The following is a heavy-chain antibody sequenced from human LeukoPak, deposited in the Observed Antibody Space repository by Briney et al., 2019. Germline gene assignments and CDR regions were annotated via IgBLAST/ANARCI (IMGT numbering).Heavy chain of an antibody. Sequence: GGSLRLSCVASGFTVSSNYMSWVRQAPGKGLEWVSVIYSGGSTYYADSVKGRFTISRDNSKNTLYLQMNSLRAEDTAVYYCARGGWQWLVPYYFDYWGQGTLVTVSS. J-gene: IGHJ4*02. V-gene: IGHV3-53*01. CDR3: ARGGWQWLVPYYFDY. CDR1: GFTVSSNY. CDR2: IYSGGST. D-gene: IGHD6-19*01.